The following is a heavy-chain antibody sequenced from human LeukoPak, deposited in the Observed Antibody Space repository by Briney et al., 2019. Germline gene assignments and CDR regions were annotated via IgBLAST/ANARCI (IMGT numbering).Heavy chain of an antibody. D-gene: IGHD1-26*01. V-gene: IGHV1-58*01. CDR2: IVVGSGNT. CDR1: GFTFTSSA. J-gene: IGHJ4*02. CDR3: AAFLVGATLPFDY. Sequence: TSVKVSCKASGFTFTSSAVQWVRQARGQRLEWIGWIVVGSGNTNYAQKFQERVTITRDMSTSTAYMELSSLRPEDTAVYYCAAFLVGATLPFDYWGQGTLVTVSS.